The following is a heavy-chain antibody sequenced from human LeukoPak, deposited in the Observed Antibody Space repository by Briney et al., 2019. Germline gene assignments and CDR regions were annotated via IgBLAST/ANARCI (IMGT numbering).Heavy chain of an antibody. J-gene: IGHJ5*02. Sequence: ASVKVSCKASGYTFTSYYMHWVRQAPGQGLEWMGIINPSGGGTSYAQKFQGRVTTTRDMSTSTVYMELSSLRSEDTAVYYCAKGGEQWLGLDWFDPWGQGTLVTVSS. CDR1: GYTFTSYY. CDR3: AKGGEQWLGLDWFDP. V-gene: IGHV1-46*01. CDR2: INPSGGGT. D-gene: IGHD6-19*01.